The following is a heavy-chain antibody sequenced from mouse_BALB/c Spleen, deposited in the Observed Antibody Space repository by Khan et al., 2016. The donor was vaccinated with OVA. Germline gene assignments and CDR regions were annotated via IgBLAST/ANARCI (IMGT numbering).Heavy chain of an antibody. CDR3: ARREKYGYDPSWFAY. V-gene: IGHV1-52*01. D-gene: IGHD2-2*01. CDR1: GYTFTSYW. J-gene: IGHJ3*01. CDR2: INPSDSES. Sequence: QVQLKESGAELVRPGASVKLSCKASGYTFTSYWMNWVRQRPRQGLEWIGKINPSDSESHYNQMFKDKATLTVDKSSGTAYMQLSSLTSEDSADYYCARREKYGYDPSWFAYWGQGTLVTVSA.